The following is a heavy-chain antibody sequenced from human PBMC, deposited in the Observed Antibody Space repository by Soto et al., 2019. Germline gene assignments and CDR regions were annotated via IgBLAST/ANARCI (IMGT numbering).Heavy chain of an antibody. CDR1: GYIFTRYG. Sequence: QVQLVQSGASEVKKPGASVKVSCKASGYIFTRYGIHWVHQAPGQGLEWVGWINAGTGQVKYSQKLQGRVSITRDTSPSTAYMELRSLKSEDTAVYYCARVMTVQAFAIWGQGTKVTVSS. D-gene: IGHD4-17*01. CDR2: INAGTGQV. CDR3: ARVMTVQAFAI. J-gene: IGHJ3*02. V-gene: IGHV1-3*01.